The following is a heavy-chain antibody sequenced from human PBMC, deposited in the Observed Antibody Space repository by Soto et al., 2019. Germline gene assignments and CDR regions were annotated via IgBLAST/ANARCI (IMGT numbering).Heavy chain of an antibody. J-gene: IGHJ1*01. CDR3: ASTVWLAAFEYFQH. CDR2: IYYNGNP. Sequence: QVQLQESGPGLVKPSQPLSLTCTVSGGSISGGGYYWSWIRQHPNKGLEWIGYIYYNGNPYSNPSLKSLVTISVDTSKNQHSLKLTSVTAADTAVYYCASTVWLAAFEYFQHWGQGSLVTVS. CDR1: GGSISGGGYY. V-gene: IGHV4-31*01. D-gene: IGHD2-15*01.